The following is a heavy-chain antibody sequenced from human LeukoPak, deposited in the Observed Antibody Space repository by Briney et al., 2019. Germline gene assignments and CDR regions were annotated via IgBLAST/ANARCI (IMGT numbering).Heavy chain of an antibody. J-gene: IGHJ2*01. D-gene: IGHD3-22*01. CDR1: GFTFSSYA. V-gene: IGHV3-30-3*01. Sequence: PGGSLRLSCAASGFTFSSYAMHWVRQAPGKGLEWVAVISYDGSNKYYADSVKGRFTISRDNSKHTLYLQMNSLRAEDTAVYYCARGLPILRYYDRGGSFWYFDLWGRGTLVTVSS. CDR2: ISYDGSNK. CDR3: ARGLPILRYYDRGGSFWYFDL.